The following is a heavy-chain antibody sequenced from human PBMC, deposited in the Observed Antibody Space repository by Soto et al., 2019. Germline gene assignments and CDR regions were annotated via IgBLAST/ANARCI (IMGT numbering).Heavy chain of an antibody. CDR1: GFTFSDHY. J-gene: IGHJ6*02. D-gene: IGHD2-2*01. CDR2: TRNKANSYTT. CDR3: TRGGYCDSASCRRDHYGMDV. V-gene: IGHV3-72*01. Sequence: EVQLVESGGGLVQPGGSLRLSCAASGFTFSDHYMDWVRQAPGKGLEWVGRTRNKANSYTTEYAASVKGRFTISRDDSKNSLYLQMNSLKTEDTAVYYCTRGGYCDSASCRRDHYGMDVWGQGTTVTVSS.